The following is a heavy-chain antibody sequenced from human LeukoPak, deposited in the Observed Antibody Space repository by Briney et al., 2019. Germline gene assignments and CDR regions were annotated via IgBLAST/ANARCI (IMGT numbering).Heavy chain of an antibody. J-gene: IGHJ4*02. CDR3: AREQWLGNCDY. D-gene: IGHD6-19*01. CDR1: GFTFSSYW. Sequence: GGPLRLSCAASGFTFSSYWMHWVRQAPGKGLVWVSRINSDGSSTSYADSVKGRFTISRDNAKNTLYLQMNSLRAEDTAVYYCAREQWLGNCDYWGQGTLVTVSS. V-gene: IGHV3-74*01. CDR2: INSDGSST.